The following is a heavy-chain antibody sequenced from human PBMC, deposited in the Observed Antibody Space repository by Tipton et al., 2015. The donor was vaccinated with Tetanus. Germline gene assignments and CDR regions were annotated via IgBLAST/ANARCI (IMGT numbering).Heavy chain of an antibody. D-gene: IGHD2/OR15-2a*01. CDR1: GDSINSGDYY. CDR3: SSSPGNHYLAFFDY. J-gene: IGHJ4*02. V-gene: IGHV4-30-4*01. CDR2: IYYSGST. Sequence: SLRLSCSVSGDSINSGDYYWSWIRQPPGKGLEWIGYIYYSGSTYYNPSLKSRVTISIDTSKNQFSLRLSSVTAADTAVYYCSSSPGNHYLAFFDYWGRGTLVTVSS.